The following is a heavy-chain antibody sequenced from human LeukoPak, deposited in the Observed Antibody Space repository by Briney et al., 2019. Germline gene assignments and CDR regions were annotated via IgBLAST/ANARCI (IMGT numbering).Heavy chain of an antibody. CDR1: GYSFTSYW. D-gene: IGHD2-2*02. CDR2: IYPGDSDT. Sequence: GESLKISCKGSGYSFTSYWIGWVRQMPGKGLEWMGIIYPGDSDTRYSPSFQGQVTISADKSISTAYLQWSSPKASDTAMYYCARSNGYCSSTSCYTSDYWGQGTLVTVSS. CDR3: ARSNGYCSSTSCYTSDY. J-gene: IGHJ4*02. V-gene: IGHV5-51*01.